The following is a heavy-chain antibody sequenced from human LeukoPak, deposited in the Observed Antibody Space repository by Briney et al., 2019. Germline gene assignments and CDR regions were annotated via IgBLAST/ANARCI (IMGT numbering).Heavy chain of an antibody. CDR2: IYYSGST. J-gene: IGHJ4*02. CDR3: ARGYSGSYYPFDY. V-gene: IGHV4-59*01. CDR1: GGSISGYY. D-gene: IGHD1-26*01. Sequence: SETLSLTCTVSGGSISGYYWSWIRQPPGKGLEWIGYIYYSGSTNYNPSLKSRVTISVDTSKNQFSLKLSSVTAADTAVYYCARGYSGSYYPFDYWGQGTLVTVSS.